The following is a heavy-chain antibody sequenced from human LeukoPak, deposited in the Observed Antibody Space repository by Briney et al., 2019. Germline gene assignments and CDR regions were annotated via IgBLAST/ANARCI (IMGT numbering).Heavy chain of an antibody. Sequence: GGSLRLSCAASGFTFSSHAMSWVRQAPGKGLEWVSVIIAIVGGTYYADSVKGRFSISRDNSKNTLYLQMNSLRAEDTAVYYCAKDPPGSRIIMAAFDFWGQGTLVTVSS. CDR1: GFTFSSHA. CDR3: AKDPPGSRIIMAAFDF. D-gene: IGHD3-10*01. J-gene: IGHJ4*02. CDR2: IIAIVGGT. V-gene: IGHV3-23*01.